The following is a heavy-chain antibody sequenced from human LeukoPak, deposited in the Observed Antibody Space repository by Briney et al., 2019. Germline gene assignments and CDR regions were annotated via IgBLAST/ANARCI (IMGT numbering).Heavy chain of an antibody. D-gene: IGHD1-26*01. Sequence: PGGSLRLSCAASGFTFSSYAMHWVRQAPGKGLEWVAVISYDGSNKYYADSVKGRFTISRDNSKNTLYLQMNSLRAEDTAVYYCAKDHHSGSNWFDPWGQGTLVTVSS. CDR2: ISYDGSNK. V-gene: IGHV3-30*18. CDR3: AKDHHSGSNWFDP. CDR1: GFTFSSYA. J-gene: IGHJ5*02.